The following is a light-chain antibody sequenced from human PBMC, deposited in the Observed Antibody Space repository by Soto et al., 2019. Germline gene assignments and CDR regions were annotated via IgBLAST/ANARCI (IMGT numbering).Light chain of an antibody. J-gene: IGKJ3*01. V-gene: IGKV1-27*01. CDR2: AAS. CDR1: QGISNY. Sequence: DSQMTQSPSSLSASVGDRVTITCRASQGISNYLAWYQQKPGKVPKLLIYAASTLQSGVPSRFSGCGSGTEFTLAIPGLQPEDVASYYCQKYNRAPGAFGPGTKVDIK. CDR3: QKYNRAPGA.